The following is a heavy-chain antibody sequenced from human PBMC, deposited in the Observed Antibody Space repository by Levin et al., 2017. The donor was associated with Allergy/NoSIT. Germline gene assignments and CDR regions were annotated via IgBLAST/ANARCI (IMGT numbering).Heavy chain of an antibody. CDR3: AKDCGWECRGSQYYYFDD. V-gene: IGHV3-23*01. CDR2: ISGSLGNT. CDR1: GFTFTRYA. D-gene: IGHD2-15*01. Sequence: AGGSLRLSCTASGFTFTRYAMAWVRQAPGKGLEWVSLISGSLGNTYHADSVKGRFTISRDNPKTILYLQMSILRDEDTDVYYCAKDCGWECRGSQYYYFDDWGQGTLVTVSS. J-gene: IGHJ4*02.